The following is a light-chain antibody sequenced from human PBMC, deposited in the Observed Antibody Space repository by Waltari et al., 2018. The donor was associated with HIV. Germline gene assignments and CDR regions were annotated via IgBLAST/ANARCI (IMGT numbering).Light chain of an antibody. CDR3: AAWDDSLNGPV. V-gene: IGLV1-44*01. CDR2: GKN. Sequence: QSVMTQPASASGTPGQRVTISCSGSRSNLGRNTVSWFQQLPRPAPSLLIYGKNQRPSGVPDRFSGSKSGPSASLAISGLQSEDEADYFCAAWDDSLNGPVFGGGTKLTVL. CDR1: RSNLGRNT. J-gene: IGLJ2*01.